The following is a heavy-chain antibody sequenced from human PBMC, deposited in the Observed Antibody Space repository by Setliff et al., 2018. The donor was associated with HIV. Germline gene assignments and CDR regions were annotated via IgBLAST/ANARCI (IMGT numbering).Heavy chain of an antibody. Sequence: PGGSLRLSCAASGFTFSNYAMSWVRQAPGKGLEWVSAISGSGGRTYYADSVKGRFTISRDNSKNTLYLQMNSLRAEDTAVYYCAKDTWIVVVPDAFDIWGQGTMVTVSS. V-gene: IGHV3-23*01. CDR2: ISGSGGRT. CDR3: AKDTWIVVVPDAFDI. D-gene: IGHD3-22*01. J-gene: IGHJ3*02. CDR1: GFTFSNYA.